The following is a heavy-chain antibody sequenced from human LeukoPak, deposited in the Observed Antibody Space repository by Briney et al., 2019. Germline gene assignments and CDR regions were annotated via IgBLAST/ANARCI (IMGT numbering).Heavy chain of an antibody. V-gene: IGHV3-53*04. Sequence: GGSLRLSCAASRFTFDANATNAMHMYWVRLAPGKGLERVSVIYTGGSTYYADSVKRRFTISRHNSKNTLYLQMNSLRAEDTAVYYCARIRGGNYFDYWGQGTLVTVSS. CDR3: ARIRGGNYFDY. CDR2: IYTGGST. CDR1: RFTFDANATNAMH. J-gene: IGHJ4*02. D-gene: IGHD2-15*01.